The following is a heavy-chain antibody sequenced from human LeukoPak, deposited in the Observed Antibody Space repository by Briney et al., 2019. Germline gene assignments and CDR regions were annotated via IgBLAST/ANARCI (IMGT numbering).Heavy chain of an antibody. D-gene: IGHD4-11*01. J-gene: IGHJ4*02. V-gene: IGHV3-30-3*01. CDR3: ASHTVTHDY. Sequence: GGSLRLSCAASGFTFSSYAMHWVRQAPGKGLEWVAVISYDGSNKYYADSVKGRFTISRDNSKNTLYLQMNSLRAEDTAVYYCASHTVTHDYWGQGTLVTVSS. CDR1: GFTFSSYA. CDR2: ISYDGSNK.